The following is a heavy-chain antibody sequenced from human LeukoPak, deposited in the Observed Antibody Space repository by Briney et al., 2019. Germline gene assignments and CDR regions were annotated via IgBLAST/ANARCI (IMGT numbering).Heavy chain of an antibody. CDR3: ARGRYVVLPPAINY. J-gene: IGHJ4*02. CDR2: INHSGST. CDR1: GGSFSGYY. D-gene: IGHD2-2*01. V-gene: IGHV4-34*01. Sequence: PSETLSLTCAVYGGSFSGYYWSWIRQPPGKGLEWIGEINHSGSTNYNPSLKSRVTISVDTSKNQFSLKLSSVTAADPAVYYCARGRYVVLPPAINYCGQGDLFTVSS.